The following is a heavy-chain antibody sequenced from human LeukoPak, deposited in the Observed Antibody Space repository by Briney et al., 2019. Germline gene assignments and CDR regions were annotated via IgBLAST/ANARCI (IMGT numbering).Heavy chain of an antibody. D-gene: IGHD3-22*01. CDR3: ARGPLYYDSSGYYYAFDY. CDR1: GGTFSSYA. J-gene: IGHJ4*02. Sequence: GASVKVSCKASGGTFSSYAISWVRQAPGQGLEWMGGIIPIFGTANYAQKFQGRVTITTDESTSTAYMELSSLRSEDTAVYHCARGPLYYDSSGYYYAFDYWGQGTLVTVSS. CDR2: IIPIFGTA. V-gene: IGHV1-69*05.